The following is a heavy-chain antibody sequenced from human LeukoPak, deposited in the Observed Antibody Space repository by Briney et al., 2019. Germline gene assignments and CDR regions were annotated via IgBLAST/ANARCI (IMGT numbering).Heavy chain of an antibody. CDR3: ARKGMRGTFDY. CDR2: IYHSGST. D-gene: IGHD1-1*01. J-gene: IGHJ4*02. V-gene: IGHV4-4*02. Sequence: SGTLSLTCAVSGGSISSSNWWRWVRQPPGKGLEWIGEIYHSGSTNYNPSLKSRVTISVDTSKNQFSLKLSSVTAADTAVYYCARKGMRGTFDYWGQGTLVTVSS. CDR1: GGSISSSNW.